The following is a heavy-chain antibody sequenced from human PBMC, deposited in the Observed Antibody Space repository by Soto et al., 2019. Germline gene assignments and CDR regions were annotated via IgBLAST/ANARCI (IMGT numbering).Heavy chain of an antibody. CDR1: GGSISSGDYY. V-gene: IGHV4-30-4*01. CDR2: IYYSGST. Sequence: TLSLTCTVSGGSISSGDYYWSWIRQPPWKGLEWIGYIYYSGSTYYNPSLKSRVTISVDTSKNQFSLKLSSVTAADTAVYYCARDRVRYSYGLGGMDVWGQGTTVTVSS. J-gene: IGHJ6*02. CDR3: ARDRVRYSYGLGGMDV. D-gene: IGHD5-18*01.